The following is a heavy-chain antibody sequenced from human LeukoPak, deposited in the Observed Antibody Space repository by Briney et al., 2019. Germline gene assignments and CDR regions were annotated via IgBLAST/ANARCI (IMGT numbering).Heavy chain of an antibody. Sequence: GGSLRLSRAASGFTFSSYAMHWVRQAPGKGLEWVAVISYDGSNKYYADSVKGRFTISRDNSKNTLYLQMNSLRAEDTAVYYCARDGGVLLWFGEYWGQGTLVTVSS. CDR3: ARDGGVLLWFGEY. CDR1: GFTFSSYA. D-gene: IGHD3-10*01. J-gene: IGHJ4*02. CDR2: ISYDGSNK. V-gene: IGHV3-30*04.